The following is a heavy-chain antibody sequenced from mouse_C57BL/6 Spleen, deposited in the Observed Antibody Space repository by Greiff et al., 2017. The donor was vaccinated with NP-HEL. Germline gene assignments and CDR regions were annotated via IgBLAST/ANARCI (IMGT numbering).Heavy chain of an antibody. D-gene: IGHD1-1*01. CDR1: GYAFTNYL. V-gene: IGHV1-54*01. Sequence: VQLQQSGAELVRPGTSVKVSCKASGYAFTNYLIEWVKQRPGQGLEWIGVINPGSGGANYNEKFKGKATLTADTSSSTAYMQLSSLTSEDSAVYFCARSGDYYYGSSSYWYFDVWGTGTTVTVSS. J-gene: IGHJ1*03. CDR3: ARSGDYYYGSSSYWYFDV. CDR2: INPGSGGA.